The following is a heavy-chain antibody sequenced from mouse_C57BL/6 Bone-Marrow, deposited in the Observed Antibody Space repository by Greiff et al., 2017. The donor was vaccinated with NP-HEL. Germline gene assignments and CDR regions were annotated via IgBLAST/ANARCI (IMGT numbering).Heavy chain of an antibody. D-gene: IGHD1-1*01. Sequence: VKLMESGPELVKPGASVKISCKASGYTFTDYYINWVKQRPGQGLEWIGWIFPGSGSTYYNEKFKGKATLTVAKSYSTAYMLLSSLTSDDSAVYFCAKSYYYGSRYWGQGTTLTVSS. V-gene: IGHV1-75*01. CDR2: IFPGSGST. J-gene: IGHJ2*01. CDR3: AKSYYYGSRY. CDR1: GYTFTDYY.